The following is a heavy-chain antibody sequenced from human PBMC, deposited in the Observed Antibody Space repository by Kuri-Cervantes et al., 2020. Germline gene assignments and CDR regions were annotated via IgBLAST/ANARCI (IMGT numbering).Heavy chain of an antibody. Sequence: GGSLRLSCAASGFTFDDYAMHWVRQAPGKGLEWVSSISGGSTYYADSRKGRFTISRDNSKNTLHLQMNSLRAEDTAVYYCTRDSYDSLRYYGMDVWGQGTTVTVSS. V-gene: IGHV3-38-3*01. CDR2: ISGGST. CDR1: GFTFDDYA. CDR3: TRDSYDSLRYYGMDV. J-gene: IGHJ6*02. D-gene: IGHD3-3*01.